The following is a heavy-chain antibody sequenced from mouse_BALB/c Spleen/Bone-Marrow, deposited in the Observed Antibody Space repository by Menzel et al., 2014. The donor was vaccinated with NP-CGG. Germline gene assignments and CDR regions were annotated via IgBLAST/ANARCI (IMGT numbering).Heavy chain of an antibody. CDR1: GFTFTDYY. V-gene: IGHV7-3*02. Sequence: EVQGVESGGGLVQPGGSLRLSCTTSGFTFTDYYMSWVRQPPGKALEWLVFIRNNAYGYTTEYSASVRGRFTISRDNSQSILYLQMNTLRAEDSATYYCARFPMDYWGQGTSVTVSS. CDR3: ARFPMDY. CDR2: IRNNAYGYTT. J-gene: IGHJ4*01.